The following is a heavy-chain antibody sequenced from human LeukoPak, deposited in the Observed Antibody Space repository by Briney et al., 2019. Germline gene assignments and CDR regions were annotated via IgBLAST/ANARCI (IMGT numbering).Heavy chain of an antibody. J-gene: IGHJ5*02. D-gene: IGHD5-12*01. V-gene: IGHV3-66*01. CDR1: GLTDSIY. Sequence: QPGVSVSLFCAACGLTDSIYMSLVRQAPGKGVEWDSVNYSGGSIYYAHTVKGRFTISRDKSKNTLYLQMSSLRAEDTAVYYCARESGGYEPAGWFDPWGQGTLVTVSS. CDR2: NYSGGSI. CDR3: ARESGGYEPAGWFDP.